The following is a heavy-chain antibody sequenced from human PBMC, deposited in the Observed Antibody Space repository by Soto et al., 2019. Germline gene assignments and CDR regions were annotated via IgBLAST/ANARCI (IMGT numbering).Heavy chain of an antibody. V-gene: IGHV3-11*05. J-gene: IGHJ4*02. Sequence: QVQLVESGGGLVKPGGSLRLSCAASGFTFSDYYMSWIRQAPGNGLEWLSYISTSSSYRNYADSVKGRFTISRDNAKNSLYLQMNRLRVEDTAVYYCARDGPGTSTWYVDSWGQGTLVTVSS. D-gene: IGHD6-13*01. CDR2: ISTSSSYR. CDR3: ARDGPGTSTWYVDS. CDR1: GFTFSDYY.